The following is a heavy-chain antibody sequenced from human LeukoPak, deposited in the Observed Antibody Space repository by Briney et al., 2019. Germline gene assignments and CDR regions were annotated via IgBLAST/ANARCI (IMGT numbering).Heavy chain of an antibody. D-gene: IGHD3-22*01. CDR3: ARYSHDSGGYDILDY. V-gene: IGHV3-30*03. CDR2: IPYEGSNK. CDR1: GFTFCSYG. Sequence: GGCLSLSRAPSGFTFCSYGMHCVPEAPGEGRGWGAVIPYEGSNKYYADSVKGRFTISRDNAKNTVPLQMNSLRAEDTPVFYCARYSHDSGGYDILDYWGQGTLVTVSS. J-gene: IGHJ4*02.